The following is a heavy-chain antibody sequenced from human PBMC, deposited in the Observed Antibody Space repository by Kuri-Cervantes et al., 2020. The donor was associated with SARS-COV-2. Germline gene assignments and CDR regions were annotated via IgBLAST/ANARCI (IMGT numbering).Heavy chain of an antibody. D-gene: IGHD3-22*01. CDR2: IYPGDSDT. V-gene: IGHV5-51*01. J-gene: IGHJ3*02. CDR1: GYSFTSYW. Sequence: KVSCKGSGYSFTSYWIGWVRQMPGKGLEWMRIIYPGDSDTRYSPSFQGQVTISADKSISTAYLQWSSLKASDTAMYYCARPLYYYDSSGYPGSVVAFDIWGQGTMVTVSS. CDR3: ARPLYYYDSSGYPGSVVAFDI.